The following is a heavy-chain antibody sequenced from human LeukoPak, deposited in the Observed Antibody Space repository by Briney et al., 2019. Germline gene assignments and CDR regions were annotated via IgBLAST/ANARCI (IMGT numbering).Heavy chain of an antibody. Sequence: GGSLRLSCAASGFTFSSYGISWVRQAPGQGLEWMGWISAYNGNTNYAHKLQGRVTMTTDTSTSIAYMELRSLRSDDTAVYYCARNGLGWGSGYYYYMDVWGKGTTVTISS. CDR2: ISAYNGNT. CDR3: ARNGLGWGSGYYYYMDV. V-gene: IGHV1-18*01. D-gene: IGHD7-27*01. J-gene: IGHJ6*03. CDR1: GFTFSSYG.